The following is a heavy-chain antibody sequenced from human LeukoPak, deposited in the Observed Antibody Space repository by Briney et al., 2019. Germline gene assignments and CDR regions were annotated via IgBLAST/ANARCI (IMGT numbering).Heavy chain of an antibody. CDR1: RGSISNSDYY. CDR2: VYYTGSI. J-gene: IGHJ4*02. CDR3: ARQGYNSGRLFDY. V-gene: IGHV4-39*01. Sequence: PSETLSLTCTVSRGSISNSDYYWGWIRQSPGKGLEWIGSVYYTGSIYSNPSLRGRVAMSVDTSKNHFSLNLTSVTASDTAVYFCARQGYNSGRLFDYWSQGSLVTVSS. D-gene: IGHD6-19*01.